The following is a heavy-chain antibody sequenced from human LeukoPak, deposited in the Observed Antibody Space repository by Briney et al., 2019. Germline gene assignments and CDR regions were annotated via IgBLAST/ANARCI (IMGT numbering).Heavy chain of an antibody. CDR2: IYDSGST. D-gene: IGHD3-3*01. V-gene: IGHV4-59*01. CDR1: GGSISGYF. J-gene: IGHJ4*02. Sequence: SETLSLTCTVSGGSISGYFWSWTRQPPGKGLEWIGYIYDSGSTNYNPSLKSRVTISVDTSKNQFSLKLSSVTTADTAVYYCARYSDVSFDYWGQGILVTVSS. CDR3: ARYSDVSFDY.